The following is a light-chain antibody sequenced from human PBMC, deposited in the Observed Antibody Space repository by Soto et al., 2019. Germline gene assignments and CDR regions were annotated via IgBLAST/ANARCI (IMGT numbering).Light chain of an antibody. V-gene: IGKV3-15*01. Sequence: EIVMTESPVTLSVSPGERATLSCRASQSVSTKLAWYQQKPGQAPRLLIYGATTRATDIPARFSGSGSGTEFILTISSLQSEDFAVYYCQQYSDWPWTFGQGTKVDIK. CDR2: GAT. CDR1: QSVSTK. J-gene: IGKJ1*01. CDR3: QQYSDWPWT.